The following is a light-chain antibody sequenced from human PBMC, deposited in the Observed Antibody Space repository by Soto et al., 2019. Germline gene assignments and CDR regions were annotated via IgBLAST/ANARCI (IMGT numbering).Light chain of an antibody. Sequence: QSALIQPPSASGSPGQSVTISCTGTRRDIGGYDFVSWYQQHPGKAPKLLISEVTKRPSGVPDRFSGSKSGNTASLTISGLQSDDEADYYCCSFACGTNLVFGTGTKLTVL. CDR1: RRDIGGYDF. CDR2: EVT. J-gene: IGLJ1*01. CDR3: CSFACGTNLV. V-gene: IGLV2-8*01.